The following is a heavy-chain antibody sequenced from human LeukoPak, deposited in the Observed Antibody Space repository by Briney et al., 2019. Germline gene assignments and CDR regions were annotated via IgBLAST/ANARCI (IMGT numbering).Heavy chain of an antibody. D-gene: IGHD4-17*01. CDR1: VGSISSYY. J-gene: IGHJ4*02. V-gene: IGHV4-59*01. CDR3: ARTLDGDGNDY. CDR2: IYYSGST. Sequence: SETLSLTCTVSVGSISSYYWSWIRQPPGKGLEWIGYIYYSGSTNYNPSLKSRVTISVDTSKNQFSLKLSSVTAADTAVYYCARTLDGDGNDYWGQGTLVTVSS.